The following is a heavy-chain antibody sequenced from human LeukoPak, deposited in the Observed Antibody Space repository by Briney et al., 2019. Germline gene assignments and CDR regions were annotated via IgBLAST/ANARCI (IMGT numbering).Heavy chain of an antibody. J-gene: IGHJ4*02. Sequence: EGSLRLSCAASGFTFSSYSMNWVRQAPGKGLEWVSSISSSSSYIYYADSVKGRFTISRDNAKNSLYLQMNSLRAEDTAVYYCARDLRSLVSTYYFDYWGQGTLVTVSS. CDR2: ISSSSSYI. CDR3: ARDLRSLVSTYYFDY. D-gene: IGHD1-1*01. CDR1: GFTFSSYS. V-gene: IGHV3-21*01.